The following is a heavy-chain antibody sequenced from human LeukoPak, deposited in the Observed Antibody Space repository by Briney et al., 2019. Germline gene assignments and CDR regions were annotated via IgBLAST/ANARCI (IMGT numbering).Heavy chain of an antibody. D-gene: IGHD3-22*01. CDR3: ARDVYDSSGGAFDI. CDR2: IYYSGST. Sequence: SQTLTLTCTVSGGSISSGDYYWSWIRQPPGKGLEWIGYIYYSGSTYYNPSLKSRVTISVDTSKNQFSLKLSSVTAADTAVYYCARDVYDSSGGAFDIWGQGTMVTVSS. J-gene: IGHJ3*02. CDR1: GGSISSGDYY. V-gene: IGHV4-30-4*08.